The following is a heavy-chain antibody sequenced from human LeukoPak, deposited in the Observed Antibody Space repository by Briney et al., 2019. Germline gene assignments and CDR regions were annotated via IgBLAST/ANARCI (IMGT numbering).Heavy chain of an antibody. Sequence: SETPSLTCTVSGGSIGSYYWSWIRQPPGKGLEWIGYIYYSGSTNYNPSLESRVTISVDTSKNQFSLKLSSVTAADTAVYYCAIGSGYGPFDYWGQGTLVTVCS. CDR2: IYYSGST. CDR3: AIGSGYGPFDY. D-gene: IGHD3-22*01. CDR1: GGSIGSYY. J-gene: IGHJ4*02. V-gene: IGHV4-59*01.